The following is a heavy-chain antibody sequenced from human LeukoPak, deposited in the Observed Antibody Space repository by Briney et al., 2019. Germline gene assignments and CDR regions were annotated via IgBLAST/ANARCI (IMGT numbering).Heavy chain of an antibody. CDR3: ARDRPGSYWYFDL. V-gene: IGHV4-59*01. CDR1: GGSISSYY. D-gene: IGHD3-10*01. Sequence: PSETLSLTCTVSGGSISSYYLSWIRQPPGKGLEWVGHIYYLGSTNYNPSLKSRVTISIDTSKNYFSLKLNSVIAADTAVYYCARDRPGSYWYFDLWGRGTLVTVSS. CDR2: IYYLGST. J-gene: IGHJ2*01.